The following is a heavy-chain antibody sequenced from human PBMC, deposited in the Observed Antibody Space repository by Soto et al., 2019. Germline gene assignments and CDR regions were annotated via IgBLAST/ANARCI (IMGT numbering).Heavy chain of an antibody. J-gene: IGHJ6*02. Sequence: ASVKVSCKASGYTFTGYYMHWVRQAPGQGLEWMGWINPNSGGTNYAQKFQGWVTMTRDTSTSTAYMELSRLRSDDTAVYYCARASYVVPAAKYYYYYGMDVWGQGTTVTVSS. CDR3: ARASYVVPAAKYYYYYGMDV. CDR1: GYTFTGYY. V-gene: IGHV1-2*04. CDR2: INPNSGGT. D-gene: IGHD2-2*01.